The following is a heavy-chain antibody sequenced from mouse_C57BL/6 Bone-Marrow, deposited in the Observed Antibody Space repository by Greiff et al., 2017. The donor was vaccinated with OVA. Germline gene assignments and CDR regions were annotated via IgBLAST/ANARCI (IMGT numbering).Heavy chain of an antibody. V-gene: IGHV14-4*01. J-gene: IGHJ3*01. CDR1: GFNIKDDY. CDR3: TTEGWLLPFAY. Sequence: VQLQQSGAELVRPGASVKLSFTASGFNIKDDYMHWVKQRPEQGLEWIGWIDPENGDTEYASKFQGKATITADTSSNTAYLQLSSLTSEDTAVYYCTTEGWLLPFAYWGQGTLVTVSA. D-gene: IGHD2-3*01. CDR2: IDPENGDT.